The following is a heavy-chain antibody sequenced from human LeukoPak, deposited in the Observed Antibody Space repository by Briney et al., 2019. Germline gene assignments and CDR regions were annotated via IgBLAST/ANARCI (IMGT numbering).Heavy chain of an antibody. Sequence: ASVKVSCKVSGYTLTELSMHWVRQAPGQGLEWMGWINPNSGGTNYAQKFQGRVTMTRDTSISTAYMELSRLRSDDTAVYYCARAGLGIPDAFDIWGQGTMVTVSS. V-gene: IGHV1-2*02. CDR2: INPNSGGT. CDR3: ARAGLGIPDAFDI. D-gene: IGHD7-27*01. CDR1: GYTLTELS. J-gene: IGHJ3*02.